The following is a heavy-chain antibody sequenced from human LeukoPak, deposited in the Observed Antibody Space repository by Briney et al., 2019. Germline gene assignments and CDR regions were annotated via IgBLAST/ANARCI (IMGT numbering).Heavy chain of an antibody. V-gene: IGHV1-69*13. Sequence: ASVKVSCKASGYTFTSYGISWVRQAPGQGLEWMGGIIPIFGTANYAQKFQGRVTITADESTSTAYMELSSLRSEDTAVYYCARDSSLYYDSSGYFEYWGQGTLVTVSS. CDR1: GYTFTSYG. J-gene: IGHJ4*02. D-gene: IGHD3-22*01. CDR2: IIPIFGTA. CDR3: ARDSSLYYDSSGYFEY.